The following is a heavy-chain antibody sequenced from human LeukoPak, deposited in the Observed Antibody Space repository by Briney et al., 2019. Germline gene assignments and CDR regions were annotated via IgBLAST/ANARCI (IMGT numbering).Heavy chain of an antibody. CDR2: IYYSGST. CDR3: TRPGDDYALGAFDI. D-gene: IGHD5-24*01. V-gene: IGHV4-59*08. Sequence: SETLSLTCTVSGGSISSYYWSWIRQPPGKGLEWIGYIYYSGSTNYNPSLKSRVTISVDTSKNQFSLKLSSVTAADTAVYYCTRPGDDYALGAFDIWGQGTMVTVSS. J-gene: IGHJ3*02. CDR1: GGSISSYY.